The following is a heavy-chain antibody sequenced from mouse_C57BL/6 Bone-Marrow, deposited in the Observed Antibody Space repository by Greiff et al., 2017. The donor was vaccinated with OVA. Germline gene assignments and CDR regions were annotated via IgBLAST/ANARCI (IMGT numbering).Heavy chain of an antibody. CDR3: ANGPRWGYVEY. D-gene: IGHD2-3*01. V-gene: IGHV1-19*01. CDR2: INPYNDGT. CDR1: GYTFTDYD. J-gene: IGHJ2*01. Sequence: EVQLQQSGPVLVQPGASVKMSCKASGYTFTDYDMNWVKQTHGKSLEWIGFINPYNDGTSYTQKFKGKATLTVDKSSSTAFMELNSLTSEDSAGYYWANGPRWGYVEYWGQGTTLTVSS.